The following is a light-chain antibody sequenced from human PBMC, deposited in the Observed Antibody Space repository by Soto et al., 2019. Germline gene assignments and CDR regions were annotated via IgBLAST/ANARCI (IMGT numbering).Light chain of an antibody. CDR2: GTS. J-gene: IGKJ2*01. V-gene: IGKV3-20*01. Sequence: EIVMTQSPATLSVSPGERATLSCRASQSVGTYLAWYRQKPGQAPSLLIYGTSNRAAGVPDRFSATGSGTDFSLTISRLQPEDFAVYYCQHYGSSPPDTFGQGTKLEIK. CDR3: QHYGSSPPDT. CDR1: QSVGTY.